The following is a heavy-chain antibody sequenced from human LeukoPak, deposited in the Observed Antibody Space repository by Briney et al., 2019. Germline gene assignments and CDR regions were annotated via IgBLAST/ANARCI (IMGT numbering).Heavy chain of an antibody. Sequence: PGGSLRLSCAASGFTVSNNNMNWVRQAPGKGLEWVSVISSGGSTYYADSVKGRFTIPRDNSKNTLYLQMNSLRAEDTALYYCARDSSSGWFDYWGQGILVTVSP. J-gene: IGHJ4*02. D-gene: IGHD6-19*01. CDR3: ARDSSSGWFDY. V-gene: IGHV3-66*01. CDR1: GFTVSNNN. CDR2: ISSGGST.